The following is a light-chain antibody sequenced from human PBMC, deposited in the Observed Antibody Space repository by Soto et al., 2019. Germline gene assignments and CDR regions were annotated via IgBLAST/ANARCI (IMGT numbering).Light chain of an antibody. J-gene: IGKJ1*01. CDR1: QGIRND. CDR2: RAS. Sequence: IQMTQSPSSLSASVGDRVTITCRASQGIRNDLGWYQQKPGKAPNLLIYRASSLESGVPSRFSGSGSGTEFSLTIGSLQPDDFATYYCQQYNSYPWKFGQGTKVDIK. V-gene: IGKV1-17*01. CDR3: QQYNSYPWK.